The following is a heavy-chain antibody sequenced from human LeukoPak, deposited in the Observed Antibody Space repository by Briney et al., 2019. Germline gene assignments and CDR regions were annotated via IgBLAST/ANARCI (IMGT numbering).Heavy chain of an antibody. Sequence: PSETLSLTCTVSGGSISSSSYYWGWIRQPPGKGLEWIGSIYYSGSTYYNPSLKSRGTISVDTSKNQFSLKLSSVTAADTAVYYCARQIVGDYYDSSGSESRQSYWGQGTLVTVSS. CDR2: IYYSGST. V-gene: IGHV4-39*01. CDR1: GGSISSSSYY. D-gene: IGHD3-22*01. CDR3: ARQIVGDYYDSSGSESRQSY. J-gene: IGHJ4*02.